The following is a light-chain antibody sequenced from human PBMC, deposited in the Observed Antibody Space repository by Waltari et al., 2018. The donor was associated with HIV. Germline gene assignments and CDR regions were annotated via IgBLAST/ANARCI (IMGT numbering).Light chain of an antibody. J-gene: IGLJ3*02. CDR1: SSDIGSYNL. V-gene: IGLV2-23*02. CDR2: EVS. Sequence: QSALTHPASVSGSPGQSLPISCTGPSSDIGSYNLFSWYQQHPGKAPKLMIYEVSKRPSGVSNRFSGSKSGNTASLTISGRQAEDEADYYCCSYAGSSNRVFGGGTKVTVL. CDR3: CSYAGSSNRV.